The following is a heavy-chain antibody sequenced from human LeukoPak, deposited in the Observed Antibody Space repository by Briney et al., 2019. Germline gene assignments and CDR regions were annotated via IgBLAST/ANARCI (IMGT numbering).Heavy chain of an antibody. V-gene: IGHV3-7*01. CDR3: AELGITMIGGV. Sequence: ETLSLTCAVYSVSFSGYYRSWVRQAPGKGLEWVANIKQDGSEKYYVDSVKGRFTISRDNAKNSLYLQMNSLRAEDTAVYYCAELGITMIGGVWGKGTTVTISS. D-gene: IGHD3-10*02. J-gene: IGHJ6*04. CDR2: IKQDGSEK. CDR1: SVSFSGYY.